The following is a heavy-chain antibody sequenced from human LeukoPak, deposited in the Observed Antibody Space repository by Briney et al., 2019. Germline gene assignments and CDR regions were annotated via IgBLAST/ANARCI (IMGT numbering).Heavy chain of an antibody. CDR2: ISGSGDTT. D-gene: IGHD5/OR15-5a*01. CDR1: GFTFSSYS. CDR3: AKELSTERTPGVDS. Sequence: GGSLRLSCTASGFTFSSYSMSWVRQGPGTGLEWVSAISGSGDTTFYADSVKGRFTISRDNSKKTLYLQVNSLRAEDTAVYFCAKELSTERTPGVDSWGQGTLVTVSS. V-gene: IGHV3-23*01. J-gene: IGHJ4*02.